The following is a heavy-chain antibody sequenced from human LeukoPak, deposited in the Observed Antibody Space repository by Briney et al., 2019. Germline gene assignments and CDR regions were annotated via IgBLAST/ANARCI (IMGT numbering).Heavy chain of an antibody. CDR2: ISSSSSYI. J-gene: IGHJ4*02. CDR3: AGYCSSTSCPGDFDY. Sequence: PGGSLRLSCAASGFTFSSYALSWVRQAPGKGLEWVSSISSSSSYIYYADSVKGRFTISRDNAKNSLYLQMNSLRAEDTAVYYCAGYCSSTSCPGDFDYWGQGTLVTVSS. CDR1: GFTFSSYA. D-gene: IGHD2-2*01. V-gene: IGHV3-21*01.